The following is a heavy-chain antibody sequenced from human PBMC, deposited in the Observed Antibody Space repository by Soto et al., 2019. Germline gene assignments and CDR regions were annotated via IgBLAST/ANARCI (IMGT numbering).Heavy chain of an antibody. V-gene: IGHV3-21*01. CDR2: ISSSSSYI. J-gene: IGHJ6*02. CDR3: AREGYNWNYSAGFGEWLYYYYYGMDV. CDR1: GFTFSSYS. D-gene: IGHD1-7*01. Sequence: EVQLVESGGGLVKPGGSLRLSCAASGFTFSSYSMNWVRQAPGKGLEWVSSISSSSSYIYYADSVKGRFTISRDNAKNSLYLQMNSLRAEDTAVYYCAREGYNWNYSAGFGEWLYYYYYGMDVWGRGTTVTVSS.